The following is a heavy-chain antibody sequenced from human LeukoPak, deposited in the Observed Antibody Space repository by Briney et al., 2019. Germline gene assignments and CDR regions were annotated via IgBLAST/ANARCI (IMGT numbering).Heavy chain of an antibody. J-gene: IGHJ6*03. V-gene: IGHV1-46*01. CDR3: ARDFSPRGGAVSGLIPLIDYFDFSMDV. CDR1: GYTFTNSY. CDR2: FNPRGGRT. D-gene: IGHD3-16*01. Sequence: GASVKVSCKASGYTFTNSYIHWVRQAPGHGLEWMGMFNPRGGRTRYAQKFQGRVTMTRDMPTSIVHMELSSLRSDDTAMYYCARDFSPRGGAVSGLIPLIDYFDFSMDVWGPGTTVSV.